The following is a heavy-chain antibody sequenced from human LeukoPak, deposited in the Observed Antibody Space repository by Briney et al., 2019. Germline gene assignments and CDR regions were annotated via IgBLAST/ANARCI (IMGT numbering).Heavy chain of an antibody. CDR2: IYSSGST. D-gene: IGHD3-10*01. CDR1: GGSISSVSYY. CDR3: ARETDYYGSGRSYYFDY. Sequence: SETLSLTCTVSGGSISSVSYYWSWIRQSAGKGLEWIGRIYSSGSTNYNPSLKSRVTISVDTSKNQSSLKLTSVTAADTAMYYCARETDYYGSGRSYYFDYWGQGTLVTVSS. V-gene: IGHV4-61*02. J-gene: IGHJ4*02.